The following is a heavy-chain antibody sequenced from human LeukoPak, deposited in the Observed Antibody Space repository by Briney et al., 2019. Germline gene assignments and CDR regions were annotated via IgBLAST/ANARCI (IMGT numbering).Heavy chain of an antibody. Sequence: PSETLSLTCTVSSGSISTSNYYWGWVRQPPGKALEWIGNIFYSGSTYYSPSLRSRVTISLDTSRNQFSLKLNSVTAADTAVYYCAKGNGRGYYDRWDWGQGTLVTVSS. CDR1: SGSISTSNYY. V-gene: IGHV4-39*07. CDR3: AKGNGRGYYDRWD. J-gene: IGHJ4*02. CDR2: IFYSGST. D-gene: IGHD3-22*01.